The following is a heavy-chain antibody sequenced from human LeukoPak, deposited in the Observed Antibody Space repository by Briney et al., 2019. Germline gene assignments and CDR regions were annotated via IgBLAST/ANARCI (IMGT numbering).Heavy chain of an antibody. D-gene: IGHD6-19*01. CDR2: IYTGDSDT. V-gene: IGHV5-51*01. CDR3: ARAAGGWGFDD. CDR1: GFRFNTYW. J-gene: IGHJ4*02. Sequence: GEALKTSRKGPGFRFNTYWIDLVRPGSREGLEWMGIIYTGDSDTRYSPSFQGQGTISADKSISTAYLQWSSLKASDSAMYYCARAAGGWGFDDWGQGTLVTVSS.